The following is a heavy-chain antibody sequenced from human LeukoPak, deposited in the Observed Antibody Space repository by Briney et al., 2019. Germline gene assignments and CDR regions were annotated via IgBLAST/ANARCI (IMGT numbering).Heavy chain of an antibody. CDR1: GFTFSGSA. V-gene: IGHV3-73*01. CDR2: IRRKANSYAT. J-gene: IGHJ4*02. CDR3: TRMGSGRSVDY. Sequence: GGSLRLSCAASGFTFSGSAIHWVRQASGKGLEWVGRIRRKANSYATEYAASVKGRFTISRDDPEKTAYLQMNSLKIEDTAVYYCTRMGSGRSVDYWGQGTLVTVSS. D-gene: IGHD1-26*01.